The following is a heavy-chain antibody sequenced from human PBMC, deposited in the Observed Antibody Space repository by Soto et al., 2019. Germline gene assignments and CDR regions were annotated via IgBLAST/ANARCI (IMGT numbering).Heavy chain of an antibody. Sequence: GGSLRLSCAASGFIFSTSGSAFSRYAMTWVRQTPGKALEWVSSISGSGVRTYYSDSVRGRFTISRDNSKDRLYLEMNSVRAEDTAVYYCATPAYESSGEESLVSTSS. J-gene: IGHJ5*02. D-gene: IGHD3-16*01. CDR1: GFIFSTSGSAFSRYA. CDR2: ISGSGVRT. CDR3: ATPAYES. V-gene: IGHV3-23*01.